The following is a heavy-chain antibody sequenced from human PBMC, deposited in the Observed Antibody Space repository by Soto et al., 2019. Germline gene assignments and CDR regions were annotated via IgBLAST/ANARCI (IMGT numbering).Heavy chain of an antibody. V-gene: IGHV1-3*01. J-gene: IGHJ4*02. CDR2: INAGNGKT. Sequence: ASVKVSCKASGYTFSNYGISWVRQAPGQSLEWMGWINAGNGKTKYSQNFQGRVTITRDTSANTAYMELSSLRFEDTAVYYCARAGQDCNGDCYETHFDYWGKGSLVTVSS. CDR1: GYTFSNYG. D-gene: IGHD2-21*02. CDR3: ARAGQDCNGDCYETHFDY.